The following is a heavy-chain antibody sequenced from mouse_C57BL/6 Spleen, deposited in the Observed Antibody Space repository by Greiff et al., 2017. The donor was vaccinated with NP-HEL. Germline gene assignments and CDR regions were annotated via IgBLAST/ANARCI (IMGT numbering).Heavy chain of an antibody. CDR1: GFTFSDYG. D-gene: IGHD2-1*01. V-gene: IGHV5-17*01. CDR3: ARMGYGNSYYYAMDY. J-gene: IGHJ4*01. CDR2: ISSGSSTL. Sequence: EVKVVESGGGLVKPGGSLKLSCAASGFTFSDYGMHWVRQAPEKGLEWVAYISSGSSTLHYAETVKGRFTFSRDNAKNTLFLQMTSLRWEDTAMYYCARMGYGNSYYYAMDYWGQGTTVTVSS.